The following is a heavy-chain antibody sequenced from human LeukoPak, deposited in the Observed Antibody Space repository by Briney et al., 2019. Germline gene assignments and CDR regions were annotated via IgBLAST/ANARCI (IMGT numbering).Heavy chain of an antibody. CDR3: ARGYCSSTSCRFLFDY. V-gene: IGHV1-69*13. CDR1: GGAFSSYD. D-gene: IGHD2-2*01. CDR2: ITPIFGTA. Sequence: ASVKVSCKTSGGAFSSYDISWLRQAPGQGLEWMGGITPIFGTANYAQKFQGRVTITAVESMSTAYMELSSLRSEDTAVYYCARGYCSSTSCRFLFDYWGQGTLVTVSS. J-gene: IGHJ4*02.